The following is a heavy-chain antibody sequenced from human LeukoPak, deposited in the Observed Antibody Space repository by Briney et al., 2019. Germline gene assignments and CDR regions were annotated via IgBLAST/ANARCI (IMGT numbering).Heavy chain of an antibody. CDR3: ARGPPNWGMVGY. D-gene: IGHD7-27*01. V-gene: IGHV1-8*01. CDR2: MKSNNGHT. Sequence: ASVKVSCKASGYTFTSFDFNWVRQATGQGREWMGWMKSNNGHTGYAQKFQGRVTMTRDTSISTAYMELSSLTFEDTAVYYCARGPPNWGMVGYWGPGTLVTVSS. J-gene: IGHJ4*02. CDR1: GYTFTSFD.